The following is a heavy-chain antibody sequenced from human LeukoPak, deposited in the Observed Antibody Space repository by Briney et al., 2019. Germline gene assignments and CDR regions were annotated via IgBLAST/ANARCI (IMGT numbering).Heavy chain of an antibody. CDR3: ARVSDISVAAYFDY. Sequence: PGGSLRLSCEVSGFTFSHYWMSWVRQAPGKGLEWVANIKEDGIEKHYVDSVKGRFTISRDNARNTLYLQLDSLRAEDTALYYCARVSDISVAAYFDYWGQGTLVTVSS. V-gene: IGHV3-7*03. CDR1: GFTFSHYW. CDR2: IKEDGIEK. J-gene: IGHJ4*02. D-gene: IGHD6-19*01.